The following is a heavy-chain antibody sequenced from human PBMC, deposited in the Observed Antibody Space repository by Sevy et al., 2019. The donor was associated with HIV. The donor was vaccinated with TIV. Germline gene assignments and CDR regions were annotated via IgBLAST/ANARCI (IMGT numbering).Heavy chain of an antibody. J-gene: IGHJ4*02. Sequence: GGSLRLSCGASGFIFNSDWMTWVHQAPGKGLEWVATIKQDGSEKYYVDSVKGRFTISRDNVKNSVHLQMSSLRVEDKAMYYCARDYSWGQGTQVTVSS. CDR3: ARDYS. CDR2: IKQDGSEK. CDR1: GFIFNSDW. V-gene: IGHV3-7*01.